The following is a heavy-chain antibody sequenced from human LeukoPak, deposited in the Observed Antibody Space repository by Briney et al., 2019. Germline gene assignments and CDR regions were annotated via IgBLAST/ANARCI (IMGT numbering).Heavy chain of an antibody. D-gene: IGHD3-10*01. J-gene: IGHJ4*02. V-gene: IGHV3-21*01. Sequence: GGSLRLSCAASGFTFSSYRMNWVRQAPGKGLEWVSSISSSSSYIYYADSVKGRFTISRDNAKNSLYLQMNSLRAEDTAVYYCATSLLLWFGELTTFDYWGQGTLVTVSS. CDR3: ATSLLLWFGELTTFDY. CDR1: GFTFSSYR. CDR2: ISSSSSYI.